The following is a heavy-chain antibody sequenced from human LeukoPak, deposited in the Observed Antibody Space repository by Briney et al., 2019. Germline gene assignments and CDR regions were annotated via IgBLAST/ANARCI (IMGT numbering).Heavy chain of an antibody. J-gene: IGHJ4*02. CDR1: GYTFTGYY. Sequence: ASVKVSCKASGYTFTGYYMHWVRQAPGQGLEWMGWINPNSGGTNYAQKFQGRVTMTRDTSISTAYMELSRLRSDDTAVYYCARHDYYDISGYSLVDYWGQGTLVTFSS. CDR2: INPNSGGT. CDR3: ARHDYYDISGYSLVDY. D-gene: IGHD3-22*01. V-gene: IGHV1-2*02.